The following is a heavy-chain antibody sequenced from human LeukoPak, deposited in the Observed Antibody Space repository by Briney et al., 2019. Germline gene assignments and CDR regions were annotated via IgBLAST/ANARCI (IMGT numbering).Heavy chain of an antibody. Sequence: SETLSLTCTVSGSSISSSSYYWGWIRQPPGKGLEWIGSIYYSGSTYYNPSLKSRVTISVDTSKNQFSLKLSSVTAADTAVYYCARFYFDFDYWGQGTLVTVSS. CDR3: ARFYFDFDY. CDR1: GSSISSSSYY. V-gene: IGHV4-39*01. J-gene: IGHJ4*02. D-gene: IGHD3-10*01. CDR2: IYYSGST.